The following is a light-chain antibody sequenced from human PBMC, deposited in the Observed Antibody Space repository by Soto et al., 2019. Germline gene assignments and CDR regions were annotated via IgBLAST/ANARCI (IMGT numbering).Light chain of an antibody. V-gene: IGKV3-11*01. J-gene: IGKJ4*02. CDR2: DAT. CDR3: QQRGNWPWLT. CDR1: QSVNNY. Sequence: EIVLKQSPGTLSLYPGERATLSCRASQSVNNYLAWYQQKPGQDPRLLIFDATNRATGIAARFSGSGSGTDFTLTITSLEAEDFGVYYCQQRGNWPWLTYGGGTRVEIK.